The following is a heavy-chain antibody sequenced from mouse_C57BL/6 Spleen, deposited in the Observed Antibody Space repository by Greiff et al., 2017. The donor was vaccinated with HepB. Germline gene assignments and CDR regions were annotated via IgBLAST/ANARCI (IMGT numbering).Heavy chain of an antibody. CDR3: TGAVTHWYFDV. D-gene: IGHD2-3*01. V-gene: IGHV6-3*01. Sequence: EVKLQESGGGLVQPGGSMKLSCVASGFTFSNYWMNWVRQSPEKGLEWVAQIRLKSDNYATHYAESVKGRFTISRDDSKSSVYLQMNHLSAEDTGIYYCTGAVTHWYFDVWGTGTTVTVSS. CDR2: IRLKSDNYAT. J-gene: IGHJ1*03. CDR1: GFTFSNYW.